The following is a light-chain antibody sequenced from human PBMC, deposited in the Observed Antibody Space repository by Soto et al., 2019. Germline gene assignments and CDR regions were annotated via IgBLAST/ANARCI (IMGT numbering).Light chain of an antibody. V-gene: IGKV3-20*01. CDR3: QQYGSSPRA. CDR1: QTLRSGY. Sequence: EIVLTQSPGTLSLSPGDRATLSCRASQTLRSGYLAWYQHKPGQAPRLLIYDVSSRATGIPYRFSGSVSGTDFTLTISRLEPEDFAVYYCQQYGSSPRAFGQGTKVE. CDR2: DVS. J-gene: IGKJ1*01.